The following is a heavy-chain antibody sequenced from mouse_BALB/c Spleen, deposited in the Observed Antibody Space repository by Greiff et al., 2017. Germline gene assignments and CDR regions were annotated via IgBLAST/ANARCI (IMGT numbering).Heavy chain of an antibody. D-gene: IGHD1-2*01. J-gene: IGHJ2*01. V-gene: IGHV2-6-7*01. Sequence: QVQLKESGPGLVAPSQSLSITCTVSGFSLTGYGVNWVRQPPGKGLEWLGMIWGDGSTDYNSALKSRLSISKDNSKSQVFLKMNSLQTDDTARYYCARGLRPGYFDYWGQGTTLTVSS. CDR3: ARGLRPGYFDY. CDR2: IWGDGST. CDR1: GFSLTGYG.